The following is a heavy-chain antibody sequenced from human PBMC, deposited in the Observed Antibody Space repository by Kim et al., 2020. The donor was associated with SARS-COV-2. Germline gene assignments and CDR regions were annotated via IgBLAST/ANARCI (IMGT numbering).Heavy chain of an antibody. CDR3: ARGRAAAAGTEIHFDY. V-gene: IGHV4-34*01. D-gene: IGHD6-13*01. J-gene: IGHJ4*02. CDR2: INHSGST. CDR1: GGSFSGYY. Sequence: SETLSLTCAVYGGSFSGYYWSWIRQPPGKGLEWIGEINHSGSTNYNPSLKSRVTISVDTSKNQFSLKLSSVTAADTAVNYCARGRAAAAGTEIHFDYWGQGTLVTVSS.